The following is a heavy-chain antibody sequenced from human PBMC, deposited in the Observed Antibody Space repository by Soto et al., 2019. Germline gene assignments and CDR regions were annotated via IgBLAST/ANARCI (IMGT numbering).Heavy chain of an antibody. V-gene: IGHV4-39*02. D-gene: IGHD3-9*01. J-gene: IGHJ5*02. Sequence: PSETLSLTCTVSGGSIRTSSYYWGWIRQPPGKGLEWIGSIYYSGSSFYNPSLKSRLTMSVDASKNQLSLRGDDTALYYCARDSSATQYYDSLTGPFPQHLKFDPWGQGTLVTVSS. CDR3: ARDSSATQYYDSLTGPFPQHLKFDP. CDR2: IYYSGSS. CDR1: GGSIRTSSYY.